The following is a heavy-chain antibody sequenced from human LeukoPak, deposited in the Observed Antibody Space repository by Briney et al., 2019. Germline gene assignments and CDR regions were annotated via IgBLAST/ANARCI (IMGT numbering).Heavy chain of an antibody. V-gene: IGHV3-74*01. CDR2: ITEDGSGK. CDR3: ARDGRGPISPDY. J-gene: IGHJ4*02. CDR1: GFTASGHW. Sequence: PGGSLRLSCAASGFTASGHWMHWVRQHPARGLMWLSYITEDGSGKSYEDSVRGRFTISRDNAKNTVHLQMNSLRVDDTAVYYCARDGRGPISPDYWGQGTPVTVSS. D-gene: IGHD2/OR15-2a*01.